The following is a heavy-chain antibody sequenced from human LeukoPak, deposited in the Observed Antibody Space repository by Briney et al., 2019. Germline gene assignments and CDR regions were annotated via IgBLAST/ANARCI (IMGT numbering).Heavy chain of an antibody. J-gene: IGHJ4*02. V-gene: IGHV3-21*01. CDR1: GFTFNTFN. Sequence: GGSLRLSCAASGFTFNTFNMNWVRQAPGKGLEWVSSITSGGDYIYYADSEKGRFTTSRDNAKNSLSLQLNSLRVEDTAVYYCARGHYDVLAASYKWTPDYWGQGTLVTVSS. D-gene: IGHD3-9*01. CDR2: ITSGGDYI. CDR3: ARGHYDVLAASYKWTPDY.